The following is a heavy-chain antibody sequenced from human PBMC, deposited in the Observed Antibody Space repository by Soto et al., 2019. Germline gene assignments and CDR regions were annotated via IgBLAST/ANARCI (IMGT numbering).Heavy chain of an antibody. J-gene: IGHJ6*02. Sequence: EVQLVESGGDLVQPGRSLRLSCAASGFTFDDYAMHWVRQAPGKGLVWVSGISWNSGNKGYADSVKGRFTISRDNAKNVLYLEMNSLRAEDTALYYCAKEAGLVRFFDWLSNGLDVWGQGTAVTVS. D-gene: IGHD3-9*01. CDR2: ISWNSGNK. CDR1: GFTFDDYA. V-gene: IGHV3-9*01. CDR3: AKEAGLVRFFDWLSNGLDV.